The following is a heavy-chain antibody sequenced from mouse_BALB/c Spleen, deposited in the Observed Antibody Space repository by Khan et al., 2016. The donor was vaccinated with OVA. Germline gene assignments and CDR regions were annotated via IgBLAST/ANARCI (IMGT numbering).Heavy chain of an antibody. CDR1: GFDFSRYW. D-gene: IGHD2-14*01. Sequence: EVKLLESGGGLVQPGGSLKLSCAASGFDFSRYWMSWVRQAPGKGLEWIGEINPDSSTINYTPSLKDKFIISRDNANNTLYLQMSKVRSEERALYYGARPYRYDGRDWFAYWGQGTLVTVSA. CDR2: INPDSSTI. V-gene: IGHV4-1*02. CDR3: ARPYRYDGRDWFAY. J-gene: IGHJ3*01.